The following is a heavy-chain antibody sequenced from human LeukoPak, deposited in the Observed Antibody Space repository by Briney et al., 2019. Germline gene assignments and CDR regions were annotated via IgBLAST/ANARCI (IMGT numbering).Heavy chain of an antibody. CDR1: GSTFSSYS. CDR3: ARGKGHYYYYMDV. CDR2: ISSSSSYI. Sequence: GGSLRLSCAASGSTFSSYSMNWVRQAPGKGLEWVSSISSSSSYIYYADSVKGRFTISRDNAKNSLYLQMNSLRAEDTAVYYCARGKGHYYYYMDVWGKGTTVTVSS. V-gene: IGHV3-21*01. J-gene: IGHJ6*03.